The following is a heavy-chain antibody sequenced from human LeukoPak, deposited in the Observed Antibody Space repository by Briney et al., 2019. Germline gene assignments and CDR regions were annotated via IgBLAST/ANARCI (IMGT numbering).Heavy chain of an antibody. D-gene: IGHD6-13*01. J-gene: IGHJ4*02. CDR2: ISYDGSNK. Sequence: GGSLRLSCAASGFTFSSYAMHWVRQAPGKGLEWVAVISYDGSNKYYADSVKGRFTISRDNSKNTLYLQMNSLRAEDTAVYYCARDWYSSRTGYFDYWGQGTLVTVSS. CDR3: ARDWYSSRTGYFDY. V-gene: IGHV3-30-3*01. CDR1: GFTFSSYA.